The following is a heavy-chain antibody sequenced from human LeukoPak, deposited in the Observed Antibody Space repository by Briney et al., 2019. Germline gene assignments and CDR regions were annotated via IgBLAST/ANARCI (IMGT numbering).Heavy chain of an antibody. CDR1: GYTFSSYA. J-gene: IGHJ4*02. CDR2: IIPNSGDT. V-gene: IGHV1-2*02. CDR3: ARESAGVGYIYGYFY. Sequence: GASVKVSCKASGYTFSSYAMNWVRQAPGQGLEWTGWIIPNSGDTNYAQKFRGRVTMTRDTSINTAYMELTSLTSDDTAVYYCARESAGVGYIYGYFYWGQGTLVTVSS. D-gene: IGHD5-18*01.